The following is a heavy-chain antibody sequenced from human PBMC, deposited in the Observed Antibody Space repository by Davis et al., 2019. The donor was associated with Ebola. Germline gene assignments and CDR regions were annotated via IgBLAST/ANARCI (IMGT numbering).Heavy chain of an antibody. V-gene: IGHV4-34*01. CDR2: INHSGST. CDR3: ARGSYDFWSGYYGYNWFDP. Sequence: SETLSLTCAVYGGSFSGYYWSWIRQSPGKGLEWIGEINHSGSTNYNPSLKSRVTISVDTSKNQFSLKLSSVTAADTAVYYCARGSYDFWSGYYGYNWFDPWGQGTLVTVSS. J-gene: IGHJ5*02. D-gene: IGHD3-3*01. CDR1: GGSFSGYY.